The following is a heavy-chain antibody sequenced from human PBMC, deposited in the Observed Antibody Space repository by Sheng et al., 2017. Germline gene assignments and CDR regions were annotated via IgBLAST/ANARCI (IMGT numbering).Heavy chain of an antibody. Sequence: EVQLVESGGGLVQPGFTFSNYWMSWVRQAPGKGLEWVANIKEDGSEKHYVDSVKGRFTISRDNSKNTLYVQMDSLTIDDAAVYYCVRGPWYGSEREGYWGQGTLVTVSS. CDR1: FTFSNYW. CDR3: VRGPWYGSEREGY. J-gene: IGHJ4*02. D-gene: IGHD3-10*01. V-gene: IGHV3-7*01. CDR2: IKEDGSEK.